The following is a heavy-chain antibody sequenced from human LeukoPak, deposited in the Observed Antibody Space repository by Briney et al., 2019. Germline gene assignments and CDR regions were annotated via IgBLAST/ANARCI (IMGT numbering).Heavy chain of an antibody. CDR2: INHSGST. V-gene: IGHV4-34*01. D-gene: IGHD5-12*01. CDR1: GGSFSSYY. Sequence: SETLSLTCAVYGGSFSSYYWSWIRQPPGKGLEWIGEINHSGSTNYNPSLKSRVTISVDTSKNQFSLKLSSVTAADTAVYYCARGRGLRRNFDYWGQGTLVTVSS. J-gene: IGHJ4*02. CDR3: ARGRGLRRNFDY.